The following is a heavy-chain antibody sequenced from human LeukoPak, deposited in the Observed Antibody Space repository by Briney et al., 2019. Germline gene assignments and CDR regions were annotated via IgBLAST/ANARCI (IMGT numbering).Heavy chain of an antibody. CDR3: AGRNCSNGVCSFDP. Sequence: GGSLRLSCAASGPTFRTYSMNWVRQAPGKGLEWVSSISSSSSSIYYADSVKGRFTISRDNAKNSLYLQMNSLRAEDTAVYYCAGRNCSNGVCSFDPWGQGTLVTVSS. V-gene: IGHV3-21*01. CDR1: GPTFRTYS. CDR2: ISSSSSSI. D-gene: IGHD2-8*01. J-gene: IGHJ5*02.